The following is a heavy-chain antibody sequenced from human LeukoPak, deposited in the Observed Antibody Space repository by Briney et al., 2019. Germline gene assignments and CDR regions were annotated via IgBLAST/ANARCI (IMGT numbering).Heavy chain of an antibody. D-gene: IGHD2-8*01. V-gene: IGHV4-59*08. J-gene: IGHJ5*02. Sequence: SETLSLTCTVSGGSISSYYWSWIRQPPGKGLEWIGYIYYSGSTNYNPSLKSRVTISVDTSKNQFSLKLSSVTAADTAVYYCARQGCTNGVCYGFSSWGQGTLVTVSS. CDR2: IYYSGST. CDR1: GGSISSYY. CDR3: ARQGCTNGVCYGFSS.